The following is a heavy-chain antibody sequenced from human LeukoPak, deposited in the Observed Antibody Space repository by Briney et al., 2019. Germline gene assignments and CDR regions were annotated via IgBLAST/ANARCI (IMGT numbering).Heavy chain of an antibody. CDR3: ARSRIPVVCDY. CDR2: ISYDGSNE. J-gene: IGHJ4*02. CDR1: GFTFSTYA. Sequence: GGSLRLSCAASGFTFSTYAMHWVRQAPGKGLEWVASISYDGSNEYYADSVKGRFTISRDSSKNTLYLQMNSLRAEDTAVYYCARSRIPVVCDYWGQGTLVTVSS. D-gene: IGHD2-21*01. V-gene: IGHV3-30-3*01.